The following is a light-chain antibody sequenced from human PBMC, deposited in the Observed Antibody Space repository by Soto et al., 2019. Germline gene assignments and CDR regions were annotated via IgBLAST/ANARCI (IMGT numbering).Light chain of an antibody. CDR1: SSNIGAEYD. CDR2: GDN. V-gene: IGLV1-40*01. CDR3: QSYDSSLTTFV. Sequence: QSALTQPPSVSGAPGQRVAISCTGSSSNIGAEYDVHWYQQLPGTAPKRLIYGDNNRPSGVPDRFSGSKSGTPASLAITGLQPEDEADYYCQSYDSSLTTFVFGTGTKVTVL. J-gene: IGLJ1*01.